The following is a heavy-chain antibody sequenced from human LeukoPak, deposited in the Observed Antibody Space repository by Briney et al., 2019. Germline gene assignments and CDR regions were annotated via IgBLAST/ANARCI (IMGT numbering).Heavy chain of an antibody. Sequence: PSETLSLTCAVYGGSFSGYYCSWIRQPPGKGLEWIGEINHSGSTNYNPSLKSRVTISVATSKNQFSRKLSSVTAADSAVSYCARRAGGPALYYFDYWGQGTLATVSS. J-gene: IGHJ4*02. V-gene: IGHV4-34*01. CDR2: INHSGST. D-gene: IGHD3-10*01. CDR3: ARRAGGPALYYFDY. CDR1: GGSFSGYY.